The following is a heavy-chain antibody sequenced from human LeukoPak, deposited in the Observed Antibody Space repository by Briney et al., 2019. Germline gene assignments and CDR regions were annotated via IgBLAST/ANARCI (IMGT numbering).Heavy chain of an antibody. D-gene: IGHD1-26*01. Sequence: KPPETLSLTCTVSGYSISSGYYWGWIRQPPGKGLAWIGSIYHSGSTYYNPSLKSRVTISVDTSKNQFSLKLNSVTAADTAVYYCARRRYSGSYGSAFDIWGQGTMVTVSS. CDR3: ARRRYSGSYGSAFDI. CDR2: IYHSGST. V-gene: IGHV4-38-2*02. J-gene: IGHJ3*02. CDR1: GYSISSGYY.